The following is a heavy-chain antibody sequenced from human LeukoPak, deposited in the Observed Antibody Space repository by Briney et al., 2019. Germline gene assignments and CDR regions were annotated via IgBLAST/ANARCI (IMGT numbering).Heavy chain of an antibody. D-gene: IGHD6-6*01. Sequence: GGSLRLSCAASGFTFSSYGMHWVRQAPGKGLEWVAVISYDVSNQYYADSVKGRFTISRDNSKNMVYLQMNSLRPEDTAVYYCAKALVIEQVGVFGSWGQGTLVTVSS. CDR1: GFTFSSYG. CDR3: AKALVIEQVGVFGS. CDR2: ISYDVSNQ. V-gene: IGHV3-30*18. J-gene: IGHJ4*02.